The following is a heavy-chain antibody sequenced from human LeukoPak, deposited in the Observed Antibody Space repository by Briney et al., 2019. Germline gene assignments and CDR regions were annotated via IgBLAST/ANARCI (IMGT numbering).Heavy chain of an antibody. CDR2: IESSGST. J-gene: IGHJ4*02. V-gene: IGHV4-4*07. CDR3: ARGPRYYDFWSGPYFDY. Sequence: PSETLSLTCSVSGDSITYFYWSWIRQAAGKGLEWIGRIESSGSTDYNASLKSRVTMSVDTSKNQLSLKVISVTAADTAVYYCARGPRYYDFWSGPYFDYWGQGTLVTVSS. D-gene: IGHD3-3*01. CDR1: GDSITYFY.